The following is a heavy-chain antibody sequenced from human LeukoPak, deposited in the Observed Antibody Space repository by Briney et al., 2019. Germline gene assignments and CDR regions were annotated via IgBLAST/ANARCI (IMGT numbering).Heavy chain of an antibody. Sequence: PSETLSLTCTVSGGSISSYYWSWIRQPPGEGLEWIGYIYYSGSTNYNPSLKSRVTISVDTSKNQFSLKLSSVTAADTAVYYCARGAYCSSTSCYISWFDPWGQGTLVTVSS. CDR1: GGSISSYY. CDR2: IYYSGST. D-gene: IGHD2-2*02. J-gene: IGHJ5*02. V-gene: IGHV4-59*01. CDR3: ARGAYCSSTSCYISWFDP.